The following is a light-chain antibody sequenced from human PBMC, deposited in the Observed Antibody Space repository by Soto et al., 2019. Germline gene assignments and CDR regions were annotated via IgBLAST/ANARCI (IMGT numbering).Light chain of an antibody. J-gene: IGKJ4*01. CDR2: SAS. CDR1: QDINTY. Sequence: DIQMTQSPSSLSASVGDTVTITCRASQDINTYLAWYQQKPGKVPQLLIYSASTLLSGVPSRFSGSGSGTDYTLTITGLQREDVATYYCQKYNSGLALAFGGGTKVDIK. CDR3: QKYNSGLALA. V-gene: IGKV1-27*01.